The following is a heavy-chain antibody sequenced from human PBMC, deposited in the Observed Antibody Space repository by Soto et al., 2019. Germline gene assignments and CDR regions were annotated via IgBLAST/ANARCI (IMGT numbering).Heavy chain of an antibody. Sequence: GGSLRISCAASGFTFSSYWMSWVRQAPGKGLEWVANIKQDGSEKYYVDSVKGRFTISRDNAKNSLYLQMNSLRAEDTAVYYCAIDPYGDSNYYYYYMDFWGKGTTVTVSS. CDR2: IKQDGSEK. J-gene: IGHJ6*03. CDR1: GFTFSSYW. CDR3: AIDPYGDSNYYYYYMDF. D-gene: IGHD4-17*01. V-gene: IGHV3-7*01.